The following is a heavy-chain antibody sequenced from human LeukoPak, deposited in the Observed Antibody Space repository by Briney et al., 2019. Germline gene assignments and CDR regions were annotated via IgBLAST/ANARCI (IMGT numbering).Heavy chain of an antibody. CDR2: INHSGST. CDR3: ARGPYSSGWYYSIDY. CDR1: GGSFSGYY. D-gene: IGHD6-19*01. Sequence: SETLSLTCAVYGGSFSGYYWSWIRQPPGKGLEWIGEINHSGSTNYNPSLKSRVTISVDTSKNQFSLKLSSVTAADTAVYYCARGPYSSGWYYSIDYWGQGTLVTVSS. J-gene: IGHJ4*02. V-gene: IGHV4-34*01.